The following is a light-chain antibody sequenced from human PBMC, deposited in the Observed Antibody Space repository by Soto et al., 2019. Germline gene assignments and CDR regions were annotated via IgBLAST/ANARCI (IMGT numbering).Light chain of an antibody. Sequence: QSALTQPPSASGSPGQSVTISCTGTSSDVGDYNYVSWYQQHPGKAPKLLIYGVSSRPSGVSNRFSGSKSGNAAYLTISGLQADDEAEYYCSSYTSSITPYVFGTGTKVTVL. CDR3: SSYTSSITPYV. J-gene: IGLJ1*01. CDR1: SSDVGDYNY. V-gene: IGLV2-14*01. CDR2: GVS.